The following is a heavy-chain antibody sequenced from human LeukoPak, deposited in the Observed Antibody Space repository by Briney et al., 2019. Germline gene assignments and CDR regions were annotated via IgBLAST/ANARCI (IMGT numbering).Heavy chain of an antibody. V-gene: IGHV3-30*02. CDR3: AKIPAGNEDLDC. Sequence: GGSLRLSCAVSGFTFSSYDMHWVRQAPGKGLEWVAFIRLDGSNKYYADSVKGRFTISRDNSKNTLYLQMNSLGPEDTAVYYCAKIPAGNEDLDCWGQGTLVTVSS. CDR1: GFTFSSYD. CDR2: IRLDGSNK. J-gene: IGHJ4*02. D-gene: IGHD1-1*01.